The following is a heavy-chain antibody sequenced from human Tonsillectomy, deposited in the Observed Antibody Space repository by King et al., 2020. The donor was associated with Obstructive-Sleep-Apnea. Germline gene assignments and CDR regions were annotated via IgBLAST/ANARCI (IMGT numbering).Heavy chain of an antibody. Sequence: VQLVQSGAEVKKPGSSVKVSCKASGGTFSSYGISWVRQAPGQGLEWLGGIITFVGVSNYLQKFQGRVTITADKSTSTDYMELSSLRSEDTAVYYCARGSLAGRPKNNYGMDVWGKGTTVTGSS. V-gene: IGHV1-69*17. CDR1: GGTFSSYG. D-gene: IGHD6-6*01. CDR3: ARGSLAGRPKNNYGMDV. J-gene: IGHJ6*04. CDR2: IITFVGVS.